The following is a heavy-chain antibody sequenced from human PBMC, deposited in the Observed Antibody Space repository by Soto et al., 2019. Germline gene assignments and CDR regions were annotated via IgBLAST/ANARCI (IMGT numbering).Heavy chain of an antibody. Sequence: QVQLMQSGNEVKKPGASVTVSCKASGYTFANYGISWVRQAPGQGLEWMGWISGNNGATNYAPKVQDRITMTLDTSTGVASMALRSLRSDDTAIYYCVRDLKYLRVTGDWFDSWGQGTLVTVSS. CDR3: VRDLKYLRVTGDWFDS. CDR1: GYTFANYG. J-gene: IGHJ5*01. V-gene: IGHV1-18*04. CDR2: ISGNNGAT. D-gene: IGHD1-1*01.